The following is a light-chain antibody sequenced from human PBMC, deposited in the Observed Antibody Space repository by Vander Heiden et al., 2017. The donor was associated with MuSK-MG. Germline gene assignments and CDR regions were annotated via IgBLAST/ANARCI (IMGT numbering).Light chain of an antibody. CDR3: QQYYNRTVT. Sequence: DIVMPQTLDSLAVSLDEPGTVHRKRSQRLFLSSHNKLYLAWYQQKAGQPPTLIIYCASTRKSGVPDRFSGSGSGTDFTLTISSLQAEDVAVYYCQQYYNRTVTFGGGTRVEIK. CDR2: CAS. V-gene: IGKV4-1*01. J-gene: IGKJ4*01. CDR1: QRLFLSSHNKLY.